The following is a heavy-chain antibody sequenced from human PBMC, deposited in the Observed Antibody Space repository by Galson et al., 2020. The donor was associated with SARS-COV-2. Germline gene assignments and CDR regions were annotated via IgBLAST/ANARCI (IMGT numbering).Heavy chain of an antibody. CDR3: ASYPPDQYYYYGMDV. Sequence: KIGESLKISCAASGFTFSSYSMNWVRQAPGKGLEWVSSISSSSSYIYYADSVKGRFTISRDNAKNSLYLQMNSLRAEDTAVYYCASYPPDQYYYYGMDVWGQGTTVTVSS. CDR2: ISSSSSYI. CDR1: GFTFSSYS. J-gene: IGHJ6*02. V-gene: IGHV3-21*01.